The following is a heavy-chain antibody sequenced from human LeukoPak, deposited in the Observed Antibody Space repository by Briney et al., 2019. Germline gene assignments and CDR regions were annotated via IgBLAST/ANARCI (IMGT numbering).Heavy chain of an antibody. CDR2: INPNSGGT. CDR1: GYTFTGDY. CDR3: ARGEYYDSSGYQAFDY. D-gene: IGHD3-22*01. Sequence: ASVKVSCRASGYTFTGDYMHWVRQAPGQGLEWLGWINPNSGGTNYAKKFQCRVTMTWATSISTAYMELSRLRSDDTAVYYCARGEYYDSSGYQAFDYWGQGTLVTVSS. J-gene: IGHJ4*02. V-gene: IGHV1-2*02.